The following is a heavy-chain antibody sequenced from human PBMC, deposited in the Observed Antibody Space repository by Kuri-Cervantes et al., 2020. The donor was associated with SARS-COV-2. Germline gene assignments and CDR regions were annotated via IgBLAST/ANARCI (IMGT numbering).Heavy chain of an antibody. Sequence: GESLKISCAAPGFTFSDYYMSWIRQAPGKGLEWVSYISSSGSTIYYADSVKGRFTISRDNAKNSLYLQMNSLSAEDTAVYYCARTGLPGWYYYYGMDVWGQGTTVTVSS. V-gene: IGHV3-11*01. CDR3: ARTGLPGWYYYYGMDV. CDR1: GFTFSDYY. D-gene: IGHD2-15*01. J-gene: IGHJ6*02. CDR2: ISSSGSTI.